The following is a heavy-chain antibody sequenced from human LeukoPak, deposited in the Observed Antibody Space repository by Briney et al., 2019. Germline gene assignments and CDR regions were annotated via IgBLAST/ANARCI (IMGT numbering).Heavy chain of an antibody. Sequence: GGSLRLSCAASGFTFSGSAMHWVRQASGKGLEWVGRIRSKANSYATAYAASVKGRFTISRDDSKNTADLQMNSLKTEDTAVYYCTRRQTTVTTLDYWGQGTLVTVSS. CDR3: TRRQTTVTTLDY. CDR2: IRSKANSYAT. D-gene: IGHD4-17*01. CDR1: GFTFSGSA. V-gene: IGHV3-73*01. J-gene: IGHJ4*02.